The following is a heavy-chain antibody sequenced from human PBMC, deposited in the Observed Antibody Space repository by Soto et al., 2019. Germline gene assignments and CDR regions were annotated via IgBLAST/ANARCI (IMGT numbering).Heavy chain of an antibody. D-gene: IGHD2-21*02. V-gene: IGHV1-18*01. Sequence: ASVKVSCKASDYTFTSYAIGWVRQAPGQGLEWMGWISAYNGNTNYAQKLQGRVTMTTDTSTSTAYMELRSLRSDDTAVYYCAAVRGGGDRLVPHRYGMDVWGQGTTVTVSS. J-gene: IGHJ6*02. CDR2: ISAYNGNT. CDR1: DYTFTSYA. CDR3: AAVRGGGDRLVPHRYGMDV.